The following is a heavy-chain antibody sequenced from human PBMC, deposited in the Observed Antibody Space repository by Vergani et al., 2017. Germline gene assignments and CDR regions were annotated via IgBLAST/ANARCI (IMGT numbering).Heavy chain of an antibody. CDR2: ISSSSSTI. Sequence: EVQLVESGGGLVQPGGSLRLSCAASGFTFSSYSMNWVRQAPGKGLEWVSYISSSSSTIYYADSVKGRFTISRDNAKNSLYLQMNSLRDEDTAVYYCARINFWSAKITMVRGVMVFDYWGQGTLVTVSS. V-gene: IGHV3-48*02. J-gene: IGHJ4*02. D-gene: IGHD3-10*01. CDR1: GFTFSSYS. CDR3: ARINFWSAKITMVRGVMVFDY.